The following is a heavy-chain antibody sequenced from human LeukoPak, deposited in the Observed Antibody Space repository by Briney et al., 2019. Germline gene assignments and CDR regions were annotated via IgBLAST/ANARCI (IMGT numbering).Heavy chain of an antibody. J-gene: IGHJ4*02. V-gene: IGHV3-23*01. CDR1: GFTFNIYA. D-gene: IGHD2-21*01. Sequence: GGSLRLSCATSGFTFNIYALSWVRQAPGKGLEWVSTISASGGTTCYADTVKGQFTISRDNSRNTLYLQMNSLRAEDTAVYYCARPAADCGGDCYWAFDDWGQGTLVTVS. CDR2: ISASGGTT. CDR3: ARPAADCGGDCYWAFDD.